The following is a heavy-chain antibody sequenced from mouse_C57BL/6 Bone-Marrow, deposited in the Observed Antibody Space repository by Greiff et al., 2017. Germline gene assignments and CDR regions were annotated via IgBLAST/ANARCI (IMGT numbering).Heavy chain of an antibody. CDR1: GFNIKNTY. J-gene: IGHJ4*01. D-gene: IGHD2-1*01. V-gene: IGHV14-3*01. CDR3: ASPRNYEEGDYYAMDY. CDR2: IDPANGNT. Sequence: VQLQQSVAELVRPGASVKLSCTASGFNIKNTYMHWVKQRPEQGLEWIGRIDPANGNTKYAPKFQGKATITADTSSNTAYLQLSRLTSEDTAIYYCASPRNYEEGDYYAMDYWGQGTSVTVSS.